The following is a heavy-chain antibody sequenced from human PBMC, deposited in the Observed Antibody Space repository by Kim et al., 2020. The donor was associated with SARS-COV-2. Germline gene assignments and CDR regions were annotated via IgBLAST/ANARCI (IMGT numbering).Heavy chain of an antibody. V-gene: IGHV3-43*01. CDR2: ST. J-gene: IGHJ4*02. Sequence: STYYADSVKGRFTISRDNSKNSLYLQMNSLRTEDTALYYCAKEYESYFDYWGQGTLVTVSS. D-gene: IGHD3-3*01. CDR3: AKEYESYFDY.